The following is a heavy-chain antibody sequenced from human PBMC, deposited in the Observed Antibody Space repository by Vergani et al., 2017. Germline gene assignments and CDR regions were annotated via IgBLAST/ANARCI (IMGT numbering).Heavy chain of an antibody. V-gene: IGHV1-69*02. CDR3: ASQVAVAGFEYYFDY. CDR2: IIPILGIA. Sequence: QVQLVQSGAEVKKPGTSVKVSCKASGGTFSSYTISWVRQAPGQGLEWMGRIIPILGIANYAQKFQGRVPITADKSTSTAYMELSSLRSEDTAVYYCASQVAVAGFEYYFDYWGQGTLVTVSS. CDR1: GGTFSSYT. J-gene: IGHJ4*02. D-gene: IGHD6-19*01.